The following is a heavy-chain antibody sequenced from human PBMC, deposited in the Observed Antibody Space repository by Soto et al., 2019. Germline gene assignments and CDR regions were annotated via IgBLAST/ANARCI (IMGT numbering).Heavy chain of an antibody. Sequence: SETLSLTYTVSGGSISSGGYYWSWIRQPPGKGLECIGYISPSGNTYSNPSLKSRVTISVDRSRNQFSLRLNSVTAADTAVYFCARVADYYDSRGYYSYYFDSWGQGTLVTVSS. CDR1: GGSISSGGYY. J-gene: IGHJ4*02. V-gene: IGHV4-30-2*01. CDR3: ARVADYYDSRGYYSYYFDS. CDR2: ISPSGNT. D-gene: IGHD3-22*01.